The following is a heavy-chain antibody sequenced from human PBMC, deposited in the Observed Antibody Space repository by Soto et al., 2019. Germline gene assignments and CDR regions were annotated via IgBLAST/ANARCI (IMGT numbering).Heavy chain of an antibody. CDR2: ISNRGDT. D-gene: IGHD2-15*01. J-gene: IGHJ3*02. CDR3: AREPRYCRGGSCYIKGDAFDI. Sequence: EVQLVESGGGLVQPGGSLRLSCTASGFIVSDTYMNWVRQAPGKGLEWVSVISNRGDTHHADSVRGRFSLSRDIADNIVHLQMHKLRVEDTAVYYCAREPRYCRGGSCYIKGDAFDIWGQGTMVTVSS. CDR1: GFIVSDTY. V-gene: IGHV3-66*01.